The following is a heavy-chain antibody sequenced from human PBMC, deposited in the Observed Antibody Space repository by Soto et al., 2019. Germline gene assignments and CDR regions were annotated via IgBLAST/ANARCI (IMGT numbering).Heavy chain of an antibody. V-gene: IGHV1-3*01. D-gene: IGHD5-18*01. J-gene: IGHJ6*02. CDR2: IIGGNGDT. CDR1: GYIFTNYD. CDR3: ASNQKGPYTGMDV. Sequence: EASVKVSCKASGYIFTNYDMHWVRQAPGQRLEWMGRIIGGNGDTKYSQKFQDRVTFTRDTSASTAYMDLSSLTSEDTAVYYCASNQKGPYTGMDVWGQGTTVTVSS.